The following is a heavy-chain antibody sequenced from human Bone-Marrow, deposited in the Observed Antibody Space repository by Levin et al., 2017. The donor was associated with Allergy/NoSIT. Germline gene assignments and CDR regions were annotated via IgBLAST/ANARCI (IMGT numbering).Heavy chain of an antibody. J-gene: IGHJ6*02. Sequence: KVSCKGSGYSFTDHWIGWVRQMPGRGLEWMAIIYPGDSDTRYSPSYQGQVTISADKSISTAYLQWSSLKASDTAMYYCARHYCTNTTCYYGMDVWGQGTTVTVSS. CDR3: ARHYCTNTTCYYGMDV. CDR1: GYSFTDHW. CDR2: IYPGDSDT. D-gene: IGHD2-8*01. V-gene: IGHV5-51*01.